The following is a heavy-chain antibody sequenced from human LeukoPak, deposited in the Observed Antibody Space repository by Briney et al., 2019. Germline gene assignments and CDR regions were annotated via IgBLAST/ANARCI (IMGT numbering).Heavy chain of an antibody. Sequence: GRSLRLSCTASGFTFYDYAMHCVRHAPGKGLEWVSGISWNSGSIDYAGSVRGRFTISRDNANNSLFLHMSSLSVEDTDLYYCAKGTGKYWTYFANWGQGTLVTVSS. CDR1: GFTFYDYA. CDR3: AKGTGKYWTYFAN. V-gene: IGHV3-9*01. J-gene: IGHJ4*02. D-gene: IGHD1-1*01. CDR2: ISWNSGSI.